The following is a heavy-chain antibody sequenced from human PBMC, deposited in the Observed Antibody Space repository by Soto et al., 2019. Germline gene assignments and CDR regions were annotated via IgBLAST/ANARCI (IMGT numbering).Heavy chain of an antibody. D-gene: IGHD3-10*01. J-gene: IGHJ4*02. CDR1: GDSVGSGAVY. CDR3: ARDTMAFGFDY. V-gene: IGHV4-61*08. CDR2: MYYPGRT. Sequence: VQLQESGPGRVKPSETLSLTCTVSGDSVGSGAVYWTWIRQPPGKGLEWIGYMYYPGRTTYYPSIKGRVAISMDASKYQFALNVTSVTAADTAMYYCARDTMAFGFDYWGQGALVTVAS.